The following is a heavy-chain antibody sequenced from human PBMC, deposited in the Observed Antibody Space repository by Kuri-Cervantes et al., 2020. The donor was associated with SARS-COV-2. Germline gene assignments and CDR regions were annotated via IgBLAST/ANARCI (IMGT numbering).Heavy chain of an antibody. Sequence: GESLKISCAASGFTFSSYWMSGVRQAPGKGLEWVANIKQDGSEKYYVDSVKGRFTISRDNAKNSLYLQMNSLRSDDTAVYYCARAVPENIVVVPAAMVCWFDPWGQGTLVTVSS. CDR3: ARAVPENIVVVPAAMVCWFDP. D-gene: IGHD2-2*01. J-gene: IGHJ5*02. V-gene: IGHV3-7*03. CDR1: GFTFSSYW. CDR2: IKQDGSEK.